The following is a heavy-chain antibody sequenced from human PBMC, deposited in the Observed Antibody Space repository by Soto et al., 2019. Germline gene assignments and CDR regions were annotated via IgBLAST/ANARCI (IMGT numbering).Heavy chain of an antibody. CDR1: GESISSSSYY. Sequence: SETLSLTCIVSGESISSSSYYWGWIRQPPGKGLEWIGGIYYSGRTYYNPSFKSRVTISIDTSKNQFSLKLSSVTATDTAVYYCARQRTTVVTQAYFDHWGQGALVTVSS. V-gene: IGHV4-39*01. CDR2: IYYSGRT. CDR3: ARQRTTVVTQAYFDH. D-gene: IGHD2-21*02. J-gene: IGHJ4*02.